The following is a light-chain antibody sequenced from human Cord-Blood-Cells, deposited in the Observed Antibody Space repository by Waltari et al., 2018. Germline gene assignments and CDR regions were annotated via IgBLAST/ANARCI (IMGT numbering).Light chain of an antibody. Sequence: QSVLTQPPSASGTPGQRVTISCSGSSSNIGSNTVNWYQQLPGTAPKLLIYRNTQRPSGVPDRFSGSKSGTSASLAISGLQSEDEADYYCAAWDDSLNGVFGGGTKLTVL. CDR1: SSNIGSNT. CDR2: RNT. J-gene: IGLJ3*02. V-gene: IGLV1-44*01. CDR3: AAWDDSLNGV.